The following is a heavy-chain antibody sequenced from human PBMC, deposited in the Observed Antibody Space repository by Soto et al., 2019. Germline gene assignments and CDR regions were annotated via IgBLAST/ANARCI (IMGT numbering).Heavy chain of an antibody. D-gene: IGHD2-15*01. J-gene: IGHJ4*02. CDR2: ISDGGDLI. CDR1: GFPFSNHA. Sequence: GGSLRLSCAASGFPFSNHAMSWVRQAPGKGLEWVSGISDGGDLIYYADSLKGRFSMSRDNSENMLYLQMTNLRAEDTAIYFCAKRQGTGLAAKNFDFWGQGTLVTVSS. CDR3: AKRQGTGLAAKNFDF. V-gene: IGHV3-23*01.